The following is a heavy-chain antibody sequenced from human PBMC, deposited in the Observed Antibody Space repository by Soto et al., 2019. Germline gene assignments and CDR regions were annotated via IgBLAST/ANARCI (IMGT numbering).Heavy chain of an antibody. J-gene: IGHJ4*02. Sequence: QVQLVQSGAEVKKPGSSVKVSCKASGGTFSSYAISWVRQAPGQGLEWMGGIIPIFGTANYAQMFQGRVTITADDSTSTAYMELSSLRSEDTAVYYCAMRGYCSGGSCYGTFDYWGQGTLVTVSS. CDR1: GGTFSSYA. D-gene: IGHD2-15*01. V-gene: IGHV1-69*12. CDR3: AMRGYCSGGSCYGTFDY. CDR2: IIPIFGTA.